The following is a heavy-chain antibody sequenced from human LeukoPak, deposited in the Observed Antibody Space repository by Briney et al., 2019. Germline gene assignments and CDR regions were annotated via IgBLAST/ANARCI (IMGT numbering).Heavy chain of an antibody. CDR2: ISSSSSYI. D-gene: IGHD3-22*01. CDR1: GFTFSSYS. Sequence: GGSLRLSCAASGFTFSSYSMNWVRQAPGKGLEWVSSISSSSSYIYYADSVKGRFTISRDNAKNSLYLQMNSLRAEDTAVYYCAKRGYYYDTSGYHEGYFDYWGQGTLVTVSS. J-gene: IGHJ4*02. V-gene: IGHV3-21*04. CDR3: AKRGYYYDTSGYHEGYFDY.